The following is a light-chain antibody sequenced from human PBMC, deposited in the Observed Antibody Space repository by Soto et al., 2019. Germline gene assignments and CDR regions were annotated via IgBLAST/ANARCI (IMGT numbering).Light chain of an antibody. CDR3: QQYHSAPLT. J-gene: IGKJ4*01. Sequence: DIVMTQSPDSLAVSLGERATINCKSSQSVLYSSNNKNYLAWYQQKPRQPPKLLIYWASTRESGVPDRFSGSGSGTDFTLTISSLQAEDVAVYYCQQYHSAPLTFGGGTKVELK. V-gene: IGKV4-1*01. CDR2: WAS. CDR1: QSVLYSSNNKNY.